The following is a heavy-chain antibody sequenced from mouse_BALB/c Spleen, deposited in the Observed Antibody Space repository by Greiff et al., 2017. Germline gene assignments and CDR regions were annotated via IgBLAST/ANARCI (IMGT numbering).Heavy chain of an antibody. J-gene: IGHJ2*01. CDR2: INPYNGDT. Sequence: VQLQQSGPELVKPGASVKISCKASGYSFTGYFMNWVMQSHGKSLEWIGRINPYNGDTFYNQKFKGKATLTVDKSSSTAHMELRSLASEDSAVFYCASFGGYQYYFDYWGQGTTLTVSS. CDR1: GYSFTGYF. D-gene: IGHD1-1*02. V-gene: IGHV1-20*02. CDR3: ASFGGYQYYFDY.